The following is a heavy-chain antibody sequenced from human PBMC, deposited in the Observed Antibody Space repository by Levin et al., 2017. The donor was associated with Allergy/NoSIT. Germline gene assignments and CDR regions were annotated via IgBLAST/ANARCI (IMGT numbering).Heavy chain of an antibody. CDR1: GFTFSSYP. CDR2: ISYDGSTK. D-gene: IGHD2-2*01. J-gene: IGHJ4*02. V-gene: IGHV3-30-3*01. Sequence: PGGSLRLSCAASGFTFSSYPMHWVRQAPGKGLEWVAIISYDGSTKYYADSLKGRFTISRDNSKDMLYLQMNSLRPDDTALYYCAREWDCSSTSCYGLKAAAGTGYWGQGTLVTVSS. CDR3: AREWDCSSTSCYGLKAAAGTGY.